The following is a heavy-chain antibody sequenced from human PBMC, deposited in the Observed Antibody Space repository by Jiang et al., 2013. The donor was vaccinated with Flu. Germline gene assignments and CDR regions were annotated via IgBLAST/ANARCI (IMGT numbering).Heavy chain of an antibody. J-gene: IGHJ4*02. Sequence: LVESGGDLVKPGGSLRLSCAASGLTFSNAWMNWVRQAPGKGLEWVGRIKSNSDGGTTDYAAPVKGRFTISRDDSKSTLFLQMNSLRAEDTAVYYCARDWSPRYYGSGSPIDYWGQGTLVTVSS. CDR3: ARDWSPRYYGSGSPIDY. D-gene: IGHD3-10*01. CDR2: IKSNSDGGTT. V-gene: IGHV3-15*01. CDR1: GLTFSNAW.